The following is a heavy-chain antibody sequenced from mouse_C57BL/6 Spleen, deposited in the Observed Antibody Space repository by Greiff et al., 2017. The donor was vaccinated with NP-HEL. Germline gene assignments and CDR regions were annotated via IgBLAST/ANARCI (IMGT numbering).Heavy chain of an antibody. CDR3: ARSGYYGSSGWYFDV. CDR1: GYTFTDYY. Sequence: EVQLQQSGPELVKPGASVKISCKASGYTFTDYYMNWVKQSHGKSLEWIGDINPNNGGTSYNQKFKGKATLTVDKSSSTAYMELRSLTSEDSAVYYCARSGYYGSSGWYFDVWGTGTTVTVSS. V-gene: IGHV1-26*01. D-gene: IGHD1-1*01. J-gene: IGHJ1*03. CDR2: INPNNGGT.